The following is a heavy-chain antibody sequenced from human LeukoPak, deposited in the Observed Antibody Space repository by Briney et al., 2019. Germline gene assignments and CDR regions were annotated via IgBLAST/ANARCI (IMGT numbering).Heavy chain of an antibody. D-gene: IGHD4-17*01. Sequence: GGSLRLSCVASGFTFSNYGMSWVRQAPGKGLEWVSRISFSGVNTYYADSVRGRFTISRDKSKNTLYLQMNSLRAEDTAVYYCAKGRYDYAEYVDYWGQGTLVTVSS. CDR3: AKGRYDYAEYVDY. CDR1: GFTFSNYG. CDR2: ISFSGVNT. J-gene: IGHJ4*02. V-gene: IGHV3-23*01.